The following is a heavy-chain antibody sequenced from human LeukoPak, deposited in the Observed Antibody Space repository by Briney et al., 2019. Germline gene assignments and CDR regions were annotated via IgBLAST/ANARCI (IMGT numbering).Heavy chain of an antibody. J-gene: IGHJ4*02. CDR1: GYTFTSYY. D-gene: IGHD5-24*01. CDR3: ARAVEMATIS. CDR2: INPSGGST. V-gene: IGHV1-46*01. Sequence: GASVKVSCKASGYTFTSYYMHWARQAPGQGLEWMGIINPSGGSTSYAQKLQGRVTMTRDTSTSTVYMELSSLRSEDTAVYYCARAVEMATISWGQGTLVTVSS.